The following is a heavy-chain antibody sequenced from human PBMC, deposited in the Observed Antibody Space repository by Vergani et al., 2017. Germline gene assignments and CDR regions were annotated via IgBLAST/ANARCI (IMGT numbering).Heavy chain of an antibody. CDR1: GYPFTTYA. Sequence: QVHLVQSGSELKRPGASVKVSCTASGYPFTTYAMNWVRQAPGQGLEWMGWINTNTGNPTYAQCFTGRFVFSLDTSVSTAYLQISSLKAEDTAVYYCARHDNILTGYYTPDAFEIWGEGTMVTVSS. J-gene: IGHJ3*02. V-gene: IGHV7-4-1*02. CDR3: ARHDNILTGYYTPDAFEI. CDR2: INTNTGNP. D-gene: IGHD3-9*01.